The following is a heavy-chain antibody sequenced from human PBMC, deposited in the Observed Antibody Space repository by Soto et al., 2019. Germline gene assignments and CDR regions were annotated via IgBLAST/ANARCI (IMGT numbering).Heavy chain of an antibody. CDR3: AKAVTTVLYGMDV. V-gene: IGHV3-33*06. D-gene: IGHD4-17*01. CDR1: GFTFNTYG. J-gene: IGHJ6*02. CDR2: IWYDGSNK. Sequence: PGGSLRLSCTTSGFTFNTYGMHWVRQAPGKGLEWVAIIWYDGSNKYYADSVKGRFTISRDNSKNTLYLQMNSLRGEDTAVYYCAKAVTTVLYGMDVWGQGTTLTVSS.